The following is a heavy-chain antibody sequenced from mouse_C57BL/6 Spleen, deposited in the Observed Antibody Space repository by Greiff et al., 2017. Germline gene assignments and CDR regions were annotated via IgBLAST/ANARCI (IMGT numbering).Heavy chain of an antibody. J-gene: IGHJ4*01. CDR2: ISDGGSYT. CDR1: GFTFSSYA. V-gene: IGHV5-4*03. Sequence: EVKLVESGGGLVKPGGSLKLSCAASGFTFSSYAMSWVRQTPEKRLEWVATISDGGSYTYYPDNVKGRFTISRDNAKTNLYLQMSHLKSEDTAMYYCARRLPYYYAMDYWGQGTSVTVSS. CDR3: ARRLPYYYAMDY. D-gene: IGHD5-1*01.